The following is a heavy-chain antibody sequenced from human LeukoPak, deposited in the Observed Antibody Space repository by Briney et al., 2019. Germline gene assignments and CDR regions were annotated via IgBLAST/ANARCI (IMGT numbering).Heavy chain of an antibody. CDR1: GFTFSSYE. CDR3: ARVKSGSYFDY. CDR2: ISSSGSTI. D-gene: IGHD3-3*01. J-gene: IGHJ4*02. V-gene: IGHV3-48*03. Sequence: GGSLRLSCAASGFTFSSYEMNWVRQAPGKGLEWDSYISSSGSTIYYADSVKGRFTISRDNAKNSLYLQMNSLRAEDTAVYYSARVKSGSYFDYWGQGTLVTVSS.